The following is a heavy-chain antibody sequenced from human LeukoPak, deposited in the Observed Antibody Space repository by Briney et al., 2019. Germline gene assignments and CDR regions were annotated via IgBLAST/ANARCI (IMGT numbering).Heavy chain of an antibody. V-gene: IGHV3-30-3*01. D-gene: IGHD1-26*01. J-gene: IGHJ4*02. CDR1: GFTFSSYA. Sequence: PGGSLRLSCAASGFTFSSYAMHWVRQAPGKGLEWVAVISYDGSNKYYADSVKGRFTISRDNSKNTLYLQMNSLRAEDTAVYYCARDGLPGNLDYWGQGTLATVSS. CDR3: ARDGLPGNLDY. CDR2: ISYDGSNK.